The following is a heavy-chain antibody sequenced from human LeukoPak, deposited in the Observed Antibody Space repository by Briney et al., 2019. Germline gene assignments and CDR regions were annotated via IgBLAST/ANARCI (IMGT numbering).Heavy chain of an antibody. CDR3: ARGGIDTAYHYMDV. CDR2: INPSGGST. V-gene: IGHV1-46*01. CDR1: GYTFTSYY. J-gene: IGHJ6*03. D-gene: IGHD2-21*01. Sequence: ASVEVSCKASGYTFTSYYMHWVRQAPGQGLEWMGIINPSGGSTSYAQKLQGRVTMTTATSMSTAYMELRSLRSDDTAVYYCARGGIDTAYHYMDVWDKGTTVTVSS.